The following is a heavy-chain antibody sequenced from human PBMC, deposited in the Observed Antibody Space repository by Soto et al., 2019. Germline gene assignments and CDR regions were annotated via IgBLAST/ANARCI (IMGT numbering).Heavy chain of an antibody. D-gene: IGHD3-10*01. CDR3: ARWVYYGSGSYWGPIYYGMDA. CDR2: INHSGST. J-gene: IGHJ6*02. V-gene: IGHV4-34*01. CDR1: GGSFRGYY. Sequence: SETLSLSCAVYGGSFRGYYWSWIRQPPGKGLEWIGEINHSGSTNYNPSLKSRVTISVDTSKNQFSLKLSSVTAADTAVYYCARWVYYGSGSYWGPIYYGMDAWGQGTTVT.